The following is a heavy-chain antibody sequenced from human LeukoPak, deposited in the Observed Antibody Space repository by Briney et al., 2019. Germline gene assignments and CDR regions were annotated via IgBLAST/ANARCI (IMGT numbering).Heavy chain of an antibody. V-gene: IGHV3-7*03. J-gene: IGHJ4*02. CDR3: ARGDYDILTGPAGIDY. Sequence: AGGSLRLSCAASGFTFSSYWMTWVRQAPGKGLEWVANIKQDGSEKYYVDSVKGRFTISRDNAKNSLYLQMNSLRSEDTAVYYCARGDYDILTGPAGIDYWGQGTLVTVSS. CDR2: IKQDGSEK. D-gene: IGHD3-9*01. CDR1: GFTFSSYW.